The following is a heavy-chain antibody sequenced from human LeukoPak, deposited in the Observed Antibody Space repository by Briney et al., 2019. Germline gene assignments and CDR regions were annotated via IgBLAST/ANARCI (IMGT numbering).Heavy chain of an antibody. CDR2: IYPGDSDT. V-gene: IGHV5-51*01. Sequence: GESLKISCKGSGYSFTSYWIGWVRQLPGKGLEWMGIIYPGDSDTRYSPSFQGQVTISADKSISTAYLQWSSLKASDTAMYYCARHQVRGALGMDVWGQGTTVTVSS. CDR1: GYSFTSYW. J-gene: IGHJ6*02. CDR3: ARHQVRGALGMDV. D-gene: IGHD3-10*01.